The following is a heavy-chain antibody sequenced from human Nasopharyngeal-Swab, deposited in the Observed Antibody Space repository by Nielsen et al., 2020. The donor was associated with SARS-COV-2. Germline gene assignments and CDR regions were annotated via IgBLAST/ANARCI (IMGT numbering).Heavy chain of an antibody. V-gene: IGHV4-59*01. Sequence: WIRQPPGQGLEWIGYIFSSGSTNYNYSLKSRVTISLDASKNQFFLNLNTVTAADTAIYYCARGTGERITIFRMLTDTGGWFDPWGQGTLVTVSS. D-gene: IGHD3-3*01. J-gene: IGHJ5*02. CDR2: IFSSGST. CDR3: ARGTGERITIFRMLTDTGGWFDP.